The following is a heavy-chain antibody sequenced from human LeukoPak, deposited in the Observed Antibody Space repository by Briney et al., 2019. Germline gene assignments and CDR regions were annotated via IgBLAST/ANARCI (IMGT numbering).Heavy chain of an antibody. CDR1: GGTFSSYA. J-gene: IGHJ6*03. D-gene: IGHD2-2*02. Sequence: SVKVSCKASGGTFSSYAISWMRQAPGQGLEWMGRINPILGIANYAQQFQGRVTITADKSTSTAYMELSSLRSEDTAVYYCARKGCSSTSCYTGYYYYYMDVWGKGTTVTVSS. CDR2: INPILGIA. CDR3: ARKGCSSTSCYTGYYYYYMDV. V-gene: IGHV1-69*04.